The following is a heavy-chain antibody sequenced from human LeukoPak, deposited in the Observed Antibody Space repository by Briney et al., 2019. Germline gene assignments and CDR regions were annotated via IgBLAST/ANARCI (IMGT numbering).Heavy chain of an antibody. CDR1: GFTFSNAW. CDR2: IKSKTDGGTT. J-gene: IGHJ4*02. CDR3: TTDHPNYWGSPDY. D-gene: IGHD7-27*01. V-gene: IGHV3-15*07. Sequence: GGSLRPSCAASGFTFSNAWMNWVRQAPGNGLEWVGRIKSKTDGGTTDYAAPVKGRFTISRDDSKNTLYLQMNSLKTEDTAVYYCTTDHPNYWGSPDYWGQGTLVTVSS.